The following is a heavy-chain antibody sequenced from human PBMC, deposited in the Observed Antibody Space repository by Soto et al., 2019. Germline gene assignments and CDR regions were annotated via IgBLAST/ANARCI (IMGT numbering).Heavy chain of an antibody. D-gene: IGHD5-12*01. CDR3: ARGKGYGYDH. CDR1: GYTFRDYG. V-gene: IGHV1-18*01. CDR2: ISAFNGHT. J-gene: IGHJ4*02. Sequence: QVQLVQSGPEVRKPGASVKVSCKASGYTFRDYGIAWVRQAPGQGLEWMGWISAFNGHTNYAQKFQGRVTVTADASTATACMELRSLRPDDTAMYFCARGKGYGYDHWGQGTLVTVSS.